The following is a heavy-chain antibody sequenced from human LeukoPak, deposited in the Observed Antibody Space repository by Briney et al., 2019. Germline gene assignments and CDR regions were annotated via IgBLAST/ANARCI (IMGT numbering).Heavy chain of an antibody. CDR3: ARGNPVAIEGDFDY. Sequence: GGSLRLSCAASGFTFSSYSMNWVRQAPGKGLEWVSSISSSSSYIYYADSVKGRFTISRDNAKNSLYLQTNSLRAEDTAVYYCARGNPVAIEGDFDYWGQGTLVTVSS. CDR2: ISSSSSYI. V-gene: IGHV3-21*01. D-gene: IGHD2-2*02. J-gene: IGHJ4*02. CDR1: GFTFSSYS.